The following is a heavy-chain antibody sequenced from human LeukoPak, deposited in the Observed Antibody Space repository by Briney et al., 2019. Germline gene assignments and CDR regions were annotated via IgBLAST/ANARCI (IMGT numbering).Heavy chain of an antibody. CDR1: GGSISSSSYY. J-gene: IGHJ4*02. V-gene: IGHV4-39*07. Sequence: SETLSLTCTVSGGSISSSSYYWGWIRQPPGKGLEWIGSIYYSGSTYYNPSLKSRVTISVDTSKNQFSLKLSSVTAADTAVYYCARDMTTVIGSFDYWGQGTLVTVSS. CDR2: IYYSGST. D-gene: IGHD4-17*01. CDR3: ARDMTTVIGSFDY.